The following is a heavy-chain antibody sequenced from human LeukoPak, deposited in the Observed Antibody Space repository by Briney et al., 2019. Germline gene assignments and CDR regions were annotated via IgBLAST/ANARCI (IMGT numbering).Heavy chain of an antibody. D-gene: IGHD2-21*01. J-gene: IGHJ3*02. CDR2: VNSDESST. V-gene: IGHV3-74*01. Sequence: GGSLRLSCAASGFTFSSRWMHWVRQAPGKGLVWVSHVNSDESSTNYADSVKGRFTISRDNTKNTLYLQMNSLRAEDTAVYYCASDDSYAFDIWGQGKMVTVSS. CDR3: ASDDSYAFDI. CDR1: GFTFSSRW.